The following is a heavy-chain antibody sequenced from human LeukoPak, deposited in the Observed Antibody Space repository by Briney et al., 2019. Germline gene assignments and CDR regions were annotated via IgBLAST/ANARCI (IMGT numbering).Heavy chain of an antibody. D-gene: IGHD6-19*01. CDR2: ISGSGGST. CDR1: GFTFSSYA. V-gene: IGHV3-23*01. CDR3: AKDKGSAVAGPYYFDY. J-gene: IGHJ4*02. Sequence: GGSLRLSCAASGFTFSSYAMSWVRQAPGKGLEWVSAISGSGGSTYYADSVKGRFTISRDNSKNTLYLQMNSLRAEDTAVYYCAKDKGSAVAGPYYFDYWGQGTLVTVSS.